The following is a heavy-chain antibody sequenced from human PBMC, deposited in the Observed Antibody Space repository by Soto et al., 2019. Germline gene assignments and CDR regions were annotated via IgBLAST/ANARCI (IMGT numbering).Heavy chain of an antibody. D-gene: IGHD3-3*01. CDR2: INHSGST. V-gene: IGHV4-34*01. J-gene: IGHJ4*01. CDR1: GGSFSGYY. Sequence: PSETLSLTCAVYGGSFSGYYWSWIRQPPGKGLEWIGEINHSGSTNYNPSLKSRVTISVDTSKNQFSLKLSSVTAADTAVYYCARGSEYYDFWSGYSRTFDYWGQGILVTVSS. CDR3: ARGSEYYDFWSGYSRTFDY.